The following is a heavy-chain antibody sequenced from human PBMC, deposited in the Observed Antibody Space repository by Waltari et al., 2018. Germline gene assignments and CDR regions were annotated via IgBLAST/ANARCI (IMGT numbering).Heavy chain of an antibody. D-gene: IGHD1-26*01. CDR1: GFPFVTFS. CDR2: ITSAGSYA. Sequence: EVQLVESGGGLVTPGGSLRLSGAGSGFPFVTFSMSWVRLAPGKGREWVSSITSAGSYAYYGDSVKGRFTISRDNAQNSLSLQMHSLRVEDSAIYYCARVNSGTPNWFDPWGQGTLVSVSS. J-gene: IGHJ5*02. CDR3: ARVNSGTPNWFDP. V-gene: IGHV3-21*02.